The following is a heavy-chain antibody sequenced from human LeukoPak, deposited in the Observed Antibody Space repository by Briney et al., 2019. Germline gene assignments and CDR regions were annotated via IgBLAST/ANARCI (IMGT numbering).Heavy chain of an antibody. V-gene: IGHV4-39*01. CDR1: GGSISSSSYY. J-gene: IGHJ4*02. CDR3: ASSGSGVNYLRLGSDYFDY. Sequence: SETLSLTCAVSGGSISSSSYYWGWIRQPPGKGLEWSGIIYYSGSTYYNPSLKSRVTISVDTSKSQFSLKLSSVTAADTAVYYCASSGSGVNYLRLGSDYFDYWGQGTLVTVSS. D-gene: IGHD2-15*01. CDR2: IYYSGST.